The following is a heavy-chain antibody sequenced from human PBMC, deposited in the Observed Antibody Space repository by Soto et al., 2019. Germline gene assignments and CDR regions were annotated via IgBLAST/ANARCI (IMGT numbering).Heavy chain of an antibody. CDR1: GYSFTSYW. D-gene: IGHD2-15*01. V-gene: IGHV5-51*01. CDR2: IYPGDSDT. CDR3: ARPYCSGGSCYSILGY. J-gene: IGHJ4*02. Sequence: GESLKISCKGSGYSFTSYWIGWVRQMPGKGLEWMGIIYPGDSDTRYSPSFQGQVTISADKSISTAYLQWSSLEASDTAMYYCARPYCSGGSCYSILGYWGQGTLVTVSS.